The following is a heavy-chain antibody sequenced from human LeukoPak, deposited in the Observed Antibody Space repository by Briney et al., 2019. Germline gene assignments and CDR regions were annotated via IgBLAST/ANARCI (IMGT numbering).Heavy chain of an antibody. CDR3: AEDPRRGVGFVGATFDY. V-gene: IGHV3-11*04. Sequence: GGSLRLSCAASGFTFSDYYMSWLRQAPGKGLEWVSYISSSGSTIYYADSVKGRFTISRDNAKNSLYLQMNSLRAEDTAVYYCAEDPRRGVGFVGATFDYWGQGTLVSVSS. CDR2: ISSSGSTI. D-gene: IGHD1-26*01. J-gene: IGHJ4*02. CDR1: GFTFSDYY.